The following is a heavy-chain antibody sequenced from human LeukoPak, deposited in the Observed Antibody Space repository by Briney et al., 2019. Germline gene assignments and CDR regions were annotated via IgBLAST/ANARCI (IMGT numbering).Heavy chain of an antibody. CDR3: AKATATAGRYFDY. V-gene: IGHV3-30*18. Sequence: GGSLRLSCAASGFTFSSYGMHWVRQAPGKGLEWVAVISYDGSNKYYADSVKGRFTISRDNSKNTLYLQMNSLRAEDTAVYYCAKATATAGRYFDYWGQGTLVTVSS. CDR1: GFTFSSYG. D-gene: IGHD2-21*02. J-gene: IGHJ4*02. CDR2: ISYDGSNK.